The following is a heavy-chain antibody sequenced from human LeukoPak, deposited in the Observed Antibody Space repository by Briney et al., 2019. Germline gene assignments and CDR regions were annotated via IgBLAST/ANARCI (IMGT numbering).Heavy chain of an antibody. CDR3: TRDMTTVDAFDI. Sequence: WVRQAPGKGLEWIGYSHYRGSTYYNPSLKSRVTISVDTSKNQFSLNLTSVTAADTAVYYCTRDMTTVDAFDIWGQGTMVTVSS. J-gene: IGHJ3*02. V-gene: IGHV4-30-4*01. CDR2: SHYRGST. D-gene: IGHD4-11*01.